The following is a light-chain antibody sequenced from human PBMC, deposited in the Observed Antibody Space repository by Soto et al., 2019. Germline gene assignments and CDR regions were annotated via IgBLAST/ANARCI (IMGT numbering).Light chain of an antibody. CDR3: QQYQNSPRT. J-gene: IGKJ1*01. Sequence: EIVLTQSPATLSLSPGERATLSCRASQSVGGNSLAWYQQRPGQAPRLLIYDTSKRATGIPDRFSGSGSGTDFTLTISRLEPADFAVYYCQQYQNSPRTFGQGTKVDI. CDR1: QSVGGNS. CDR2: DTS. V-gene: IGKV3-20*01.